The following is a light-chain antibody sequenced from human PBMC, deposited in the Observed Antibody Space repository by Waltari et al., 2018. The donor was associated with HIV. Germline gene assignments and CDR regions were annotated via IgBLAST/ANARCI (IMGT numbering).Light chain of an antibody. CDR3: QSYDSSLSTYV. CDR1: KSNIGAGYN. V-gene: IGLV1-40*01. CDR2: GNN. J-gene: IGLJ1*01. Sequence: QSVLTQPPSVSGAPGQRVTISCTGSKSNIGAGYNVHWYQQLPGTAPHLLIYGNNNRPSGVPDRFSGSKSGTSASLAITGLQAEDEADYYCQSYDSSLSTYVFGTGTKVTVL.